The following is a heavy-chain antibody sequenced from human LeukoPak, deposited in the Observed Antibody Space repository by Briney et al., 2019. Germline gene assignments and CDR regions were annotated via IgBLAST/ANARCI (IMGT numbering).Heavy chain of an antibody. V-gene: IGHV4-59*01. CDR2: IHYSGRT. CDR3: AKETVVVPADDWFGP. CDR1: GGSINGDY. J-gene: IGHJ5*02. Sequence: SETLSLTCSVSGGSINGDYWSWIRQTPGKGLEWLGYIHYSGRTSYNPSLKSRVTISVDTSKNQFSLRLASVTAADTAVYYCAKETVVVPADDWFGPWGQGTLVTVSS. D-gene: IGHD2-21*01.